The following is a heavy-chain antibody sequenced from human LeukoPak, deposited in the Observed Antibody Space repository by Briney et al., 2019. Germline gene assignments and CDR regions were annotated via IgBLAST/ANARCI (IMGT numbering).Heavy chain of an antibody. CDR1: GGSISSSSYY. CDR3: ARSRYYDSSSFDP. Sequence: SETLSLTCTVSGGSISSSSYYWGWIRQPPGKGLEWIGSIYYSGSTYYNPSLKSRVTISVDTSKNQFSLKLSSVTAADTAVYYYARSRYYDSSSFDPWGQGTLVTVSS. V-gene: IGHV4-39*01. J-gene: IGHJ5*02. CDR2: IYYSGST. D-gene: IGHD3-22*01.